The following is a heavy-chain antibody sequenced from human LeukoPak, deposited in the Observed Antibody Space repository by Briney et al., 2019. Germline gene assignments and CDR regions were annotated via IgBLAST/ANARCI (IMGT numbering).Heavy chain of an antibody. CDR2: ISGSGGST. D-gene: IGHD3-10*01. CDR3: AKENPGITMVRGVPMYYLDY. Sequence: GGSLRLSCAASGFTFSGYVMHWVRQAPGKGLEWVSAISGSGGSTYYADSVKGRFTISRDNSKNTLYLQMNSLRAEDTAVYYCAKENPGITMVRGVPMYYLDYWGQGTLVTVSS. V-gene: IGHV3-23*01. CDR1: GFTFSGYV. J-gene: IGHJ4*02.